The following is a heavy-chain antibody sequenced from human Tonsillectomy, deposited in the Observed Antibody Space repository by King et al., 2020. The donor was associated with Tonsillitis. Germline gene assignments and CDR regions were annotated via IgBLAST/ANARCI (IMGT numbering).Heavy chain of an antibody. CDR3: ARDQRSYWLNYYYYGMDV. Sequence: VQLVESGGGVVQPGRSLRLSCAASGFTFSSYAMHWVRQAPGKGLEWVAVISYDGSNKYYADSVKGRFTISRDNSKNTLYLQMNSLSAEDTAVYYCARDQRSYWLNYYYYGMDVWGQGTTVTVSS. CDR1: GFTFSSYA. V-gene: IGHV3-30-3*01. D-gene: IGHD1-26*01. CDR2: ISYDGSNK. J-gene: IGHJ6*02.